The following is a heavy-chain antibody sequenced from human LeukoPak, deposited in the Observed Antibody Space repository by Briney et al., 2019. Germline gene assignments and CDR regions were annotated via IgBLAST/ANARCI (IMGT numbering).Heavy chain of an antibody. CDR2: IRYDGSNK. J-gene: IGHJ4*02. V-gene: IGHV3-30*02. D-gene: IGHD2-15*01. Sequence: PGGSLRRSGAASGFTFSSYGMHWVRQAPGKGLEWVAFIRYDGSNKYYADSVKGRFTISRDNSKNTLYLQMNRLRAEDTAVYYCAKDSDIVVVVAAVLGPYWGQGTLVTVSS. CDR3: AKDSDIVVVVAAVLGPY. CDR1: GFTFSSYG.